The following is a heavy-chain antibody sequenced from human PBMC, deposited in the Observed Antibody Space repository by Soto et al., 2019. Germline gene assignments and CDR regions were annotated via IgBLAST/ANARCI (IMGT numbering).Heavy chain of an antibody. Sequence: EVQLLESGGGLVQPGGSLRLSCAASGFTFSSYAMSWVRQAPGKGLEWVSAISGSGGSTYYADSVKGRFTISRDNSKNTLYLQMNSLRGEDTAVYYCAKDWMGSGGMVWGVIDYCGQGTLVTVSS. V-gene: IGHV3-23*01. D-gene: IGHD3-10*01. CDR1: GFTFSSYA. J-gene: IGHJ4*02. CDR2: ISGSGGST. CDR3: AKDWMGSGGMVWGVIDY.